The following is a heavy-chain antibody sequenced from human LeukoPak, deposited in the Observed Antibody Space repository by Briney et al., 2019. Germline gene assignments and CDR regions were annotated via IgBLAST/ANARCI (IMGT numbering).Heavy chain of an antibody. V-gene: IGHV3-48*01. CDR3: ASRVGALEY. CDR1: GFTFSDYS. D-gene: IGHD1-26*01. Sequence: GGSLRLSCAASGFTFSDYSMNWVRQAPGKGLEWVSYISSSSSTIFYAASEKGRFTISRDNAKNSLYLQMDSLRAEDTAVYYCASRVGALEYWGQGTLVTVYS. J-gene: IGHJ4*02. CDR2: ISSSSSTI.